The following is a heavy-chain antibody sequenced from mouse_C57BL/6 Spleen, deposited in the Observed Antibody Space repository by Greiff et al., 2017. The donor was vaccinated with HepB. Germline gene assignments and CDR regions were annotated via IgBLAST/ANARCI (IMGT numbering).Heavy chain of an antibody. CDR2: ISYDGSN. Sequence: EVQVVESGPGLVKPSQSLSLTCSVTGYSITSGYYWNWIRQFPGNKLEWMGYISYDGSNNYNPSLKNRISITRDTSKNQFFLKLNSVTTEDTATYYCARGGLSNWYFDVWGTGTTVTVSS. CDR3: ARGGLSNWYFDV. D-gene: IGHD3-1*01. CDR1: GYSITSGYY. V-gene: IGHV3-6*01. J-gene: IGHJ1*03.